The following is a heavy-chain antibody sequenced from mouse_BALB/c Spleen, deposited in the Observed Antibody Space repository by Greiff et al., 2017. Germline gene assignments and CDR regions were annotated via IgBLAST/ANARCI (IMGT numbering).Heavy chain of an antibody. Sequence: VKLVESGAELMKPGASVKISCKATGYTFSSYWIEWVKQRPGHGLEWIGEILPGSGSTNYNEKFKGKATFTAETSSNKAYMQLSSLTSEDSAVYYCAGCYRYDAYYAMDYWGQGTSVTVSS. V-gene: IGHV1-9*01. CDR3: AGCYRYDAYYAMDY. CDR1: GYTFSSYW. D-gene: IGHD2-14*01. J-gene: IGHJ4*01. CDR2: ILPGSGST.